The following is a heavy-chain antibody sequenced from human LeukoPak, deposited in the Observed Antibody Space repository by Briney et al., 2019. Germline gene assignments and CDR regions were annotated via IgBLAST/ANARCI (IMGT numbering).Heavy chain of an antibody. Sequence: LSLTCTVSGGSISSGGYSWSWIRQPPGKGLEWIGYIYHSGSTYYNPSLKSRVTISVDTSKNQFSLKLSSVTAADTAVYYCARDDSSGYYLDYWGQGTLVTVSS. CDR2: IYHSGST. J-gene: IGHJ4*02. CDR1: GGSISSGGYS. V-gene: IGHV4-30-2*01. CDR3: ARDDSSGYYLDY. D-gene: IGHD3-22*01.